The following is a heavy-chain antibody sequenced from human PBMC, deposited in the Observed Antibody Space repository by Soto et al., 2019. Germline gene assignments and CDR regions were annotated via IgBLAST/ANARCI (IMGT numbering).Heavy chain of an antibody. CDR1: GYSFTTYW. CDR2: IDPSDSYT. CDR3: AGTYSSSSKHVDSRSTTYGMAV. J-gene: IGHJ6*02. V-gene: IGHV5-10-1*01. D-gene: IGHD6-6*01. Sequence: GESLKISCKGSGYSFTTYWITWVRQMPGKGLEWMGRIDPSDSYTNYSPSFQGHVTISADKSISTAYLQWSSLKASDTAMYYCAGTYSSSSKHVDSRSTTYGMAVWGQGTRVTVSS.